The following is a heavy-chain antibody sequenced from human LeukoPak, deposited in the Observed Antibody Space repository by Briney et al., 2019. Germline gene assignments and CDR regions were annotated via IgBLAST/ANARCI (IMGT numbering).Heavy chain of an antibody. D-gene: IGHD3-9*01. CDR2: IYYSGST. CDR3: ARQGYSPGYFNYYYGMDV. V-gene: IGHV4-59*08. CDR1: GGSISSYY. J-gene: IGHJ6*02. Sequence: SETLSLTCTVSGGSISSYYWSWIRQPPGKGLEWIGYIYYSGSTNYNPSLKSRVTISVDTSKNQFSLKLSSVTAADTAVYYCARQGYSPGYFNYYYGMDVWGQGITVTVSS.